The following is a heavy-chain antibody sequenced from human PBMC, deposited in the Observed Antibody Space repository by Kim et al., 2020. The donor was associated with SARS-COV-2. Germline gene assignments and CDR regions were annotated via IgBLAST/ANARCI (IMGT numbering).Heavy chain of an antibody. D-gene: IGHD3-22*01. V-gene: IGHV3-23*01. J-gene: IGHJ4*02. Sequence: GGSLRLSCAASGFTFSRYALSWVRQAPGKGLEWVSSIIGSGGSTYYADSVKGRFTISRDNSENTLYLQMNSLRAEDTAVYYCAKDTYYYDSSGYPHWGQGTLVTVSS. CDR3: AKDTYYYDSSGYPH. CDR1: GFTFSRYA. CDR2: IIGSGGST.